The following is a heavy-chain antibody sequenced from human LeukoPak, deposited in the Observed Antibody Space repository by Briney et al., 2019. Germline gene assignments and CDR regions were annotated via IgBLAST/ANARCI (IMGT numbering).Heavy chain of an antibody. CDR3: ATPDCSRTSCYEGDAFDI. CDR2: INHSGST. V-gene: IGHV4-34*01. J-gene: IGHJ3*02. D-gene: IGHD2-2*01. Sequence: SETLSLTCAVYGGSFSGYYWSWIRQPPGKGLEWIGEINHSGSTNYNPSLKSRVTISVDTSKNQFSLKLSSVTAADTAVYYCATPDCSRTSCYEGDAFDIGGQGTMATVSS. CDR1: GGSFSGYY.